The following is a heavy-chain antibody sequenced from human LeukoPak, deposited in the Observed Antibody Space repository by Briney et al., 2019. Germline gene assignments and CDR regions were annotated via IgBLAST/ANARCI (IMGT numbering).Heavy chain of an antibody. V-gene: IGHV1-24*01. J-gene: IGHJ6*03. CDR3: ATATHYYYMDV. CDR2: FDPEDGET. Sequence: GASVKVSCKVSGYTLTELSMHWVRQAPGKGLEWMGSFDPEDGETIYAQKFQGRVTMTEDKSTDIDYMELSSLRSEDTAVYYCATATHYYYMDVWGKGNTVTVSS. CDR1: GYTLTELS.